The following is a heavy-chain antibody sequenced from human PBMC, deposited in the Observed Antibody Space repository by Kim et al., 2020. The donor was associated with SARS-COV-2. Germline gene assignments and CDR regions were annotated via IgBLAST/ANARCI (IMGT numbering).Heavy chain of an antibody. J-gene: IGHJ3*02. D-gene: IGHD3-10*01. CDR3: ARADVYGSGPVAFDI. CDR2: ISYDGSNN. Sequence: GGSLRLSCAASGFTFSSYGMHWVRQAPGKGLEWVAVISYDGSNNYYADSVKGRFTISRDNSKNTLYLQMNSLRAENTAVYYCARADVYGSGPVAFDIWG. CDR1: GFTFSSYG. V-gene: IGHV3-33*05.